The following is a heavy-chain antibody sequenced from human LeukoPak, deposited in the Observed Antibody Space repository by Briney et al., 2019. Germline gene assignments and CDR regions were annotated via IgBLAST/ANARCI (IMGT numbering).Heavy chain of an antibody. CDR2: IYYSGTA. Sequence: PSVTLSLTCTVSGGSISSGGYYWSWIRQHPGKGLEWIGYIYYSGTAYYNPSLKSRVTISVDTSKNQFSLKLSSVTAADTAVYYCARVKAPPYGSGRYPYWFDPWGQGILVTVSS. CDR1: GGSISSGGYY. J-gene: IGHJ5*02. V-gene: IGHV4-31*03. CDR3: ARVKAPPYGSGRYPYWFDP. D-gene: IGHD3-10*01.